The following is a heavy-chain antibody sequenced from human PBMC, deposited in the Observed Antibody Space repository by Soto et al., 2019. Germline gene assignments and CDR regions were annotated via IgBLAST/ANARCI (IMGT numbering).Heavy chain of an antibody. CDR3: ASSGVQQLAPGGYYYYGMDV. D-gene: IGHD6-13*01. CDR2: INPNSGGT. V-gene: IGHV1-2*04. J-gene: IGHJ6*02. CDR1: GYTFTGYY. Sequence: QVQLVQSGAEVKKPGASVKVSCKASGYTFTGYYMHWVRQAPGQGLEWMGWINPNSGGTNYAQKFQRWVTMTRYTSISTAYMELSRLRSDDTAVYYCASSGVQQLAPGGYYYYGMDVWGQGTTVTVSS.